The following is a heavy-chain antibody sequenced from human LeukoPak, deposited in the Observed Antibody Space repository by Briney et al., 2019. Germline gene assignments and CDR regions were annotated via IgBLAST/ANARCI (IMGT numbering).Heavy chain of an antibody. CDR2: INPNSGGT. J-gene: IGHJ3*02. Sequence: ASVKVSCKTSGYIFTSFYIHWVRQAPGQGLEWMGWINPNSGGTNYAQKFQGRVTMTRDTSISTAYMELSRLRSDDTAVYYCARDYYDGSGFGAFDIWGQGTMVTVSS. D-gene: IGHD3-22*01. V-gene: IGHV1-2*02. CDR3: ARDYYDGSGFGAFDI. CDR1: GYIFTSFY.